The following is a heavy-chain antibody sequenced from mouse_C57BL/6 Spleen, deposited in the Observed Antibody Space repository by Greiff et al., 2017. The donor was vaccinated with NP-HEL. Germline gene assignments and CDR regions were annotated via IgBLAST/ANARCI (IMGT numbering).Heavy chain of an antibody. CDR1: GFSLTSYG. Sequence: QVQLKESGPGLVQPSQSLSITCTVSGFSLTSYGVHWVRQSPGKGLEWLGVIWSGGSTDYNAAFISRLSISKDNSKSQVFFKMNSLQADDTAIYYCARSPDPRGRFYAMDYWGQGTSVTVSS. V-gene: IGHV2-2*01. D-gene: IGHD3-3*01. CDR2: IWSGGST. CDR3: ARSPDPRGRFYAMDY. J-gene: IGHJ4*01.